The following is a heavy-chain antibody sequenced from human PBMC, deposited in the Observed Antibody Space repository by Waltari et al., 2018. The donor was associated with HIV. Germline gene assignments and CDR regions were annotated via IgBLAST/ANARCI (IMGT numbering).Heavy chain of an antibody. CDR1: GYSLTQLS. V-gene: IGHV1-24*01. D-gene: IGHD3-9*01. CDR3: ASNDRPVYFFDY. J-gene: IGHJ4*01. Sequence: QVVLIESGAEVQQPGGSVKVSCKVAGYSLTQLSMPWVRQAPGRGLEWMGGFDPEGDETIYAQKFQGRLSMTEDTSTDTAYMELRGLRSDDTAVYYCASNDRPVYFFDYWSHGTLVTVSS. CDR2: FDPEGDET.